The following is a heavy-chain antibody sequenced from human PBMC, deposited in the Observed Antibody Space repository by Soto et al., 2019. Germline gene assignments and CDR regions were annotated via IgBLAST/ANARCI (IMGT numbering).Heavy chain of an antibody. CDR3: ALPQTVTTDDY. CDR1: GGTFSSYT. CDR2: IIPSLGIA. V-gene: IGHV1-69*02. D-gene: IGHD4-17*01. Sequence: QVQLVQSGAEVKKPGSSVKVSCKASGGTFSSYTISWVRQAPGQGLEWMGRIIPSLGIANYAQKFQGRVTITADKSTSTAYMELSSLRSEDTALYYCALPQTVTTDDYWGQGTLVTVSS. J-gene: IGHJ4*02.